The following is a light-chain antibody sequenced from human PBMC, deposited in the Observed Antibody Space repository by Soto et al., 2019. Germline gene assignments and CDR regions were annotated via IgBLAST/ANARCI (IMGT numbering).Light chain of an antibody. CDR2: SND. CDR1: SSNIGTNT. J-gene: IGLJ1*01. CDR3: AAWDDSLNSYV. Sequence: QSVLTQPPSASGTPGQRVTISCSGSSSNIGTNTVNWYQQLPGTAPKLLIYSNDQRPSGVPDRFSGSKSGTSASLAFSGLQSGDEADYYCAAWDDSLNSYVFGSGTKLTVL. V-gene: IGLV1-44*01.